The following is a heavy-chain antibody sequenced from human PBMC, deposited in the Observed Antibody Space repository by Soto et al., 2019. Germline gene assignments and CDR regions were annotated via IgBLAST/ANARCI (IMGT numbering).Heavy chain of an antibody. Sequence: SVKVSCKASGGTFSSYAISWVRQAPGQGLEWMGGIIPIFGTANYAQKFQGRVTITADESTSTAYMELSSLRSEDTAVYYCARVIQDKITIFGVVIPYYYYGMDVWGQGTTVTVSS. V-gene: IGHV1-69*13. J-gene: IGHJ6*02. D-gene: IGHD3-3*01. CDR2: IIPIFGTA. CDR1: GGTFSSYA. CDR3: ARVIQDKITIFGVVIPYYYYGMDV.